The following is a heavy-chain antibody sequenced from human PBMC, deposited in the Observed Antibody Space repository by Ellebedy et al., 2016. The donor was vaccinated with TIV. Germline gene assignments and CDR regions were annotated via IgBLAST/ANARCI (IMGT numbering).Heavy chain of an antibody. CDR2: IYPGDSKP. CDR3: ASNYGYGVPVDF. J-gene: IGHJ4*02. D-gene: IGHD5-18*01. Sequence: GESLKISCRGSGYKLTNYWIGWVRQMPGKGLGWIGIIYPGDSKPMYSPSFQGQVTISADKSVSTAYLQWTSLKASATARYFCASNYGYGVPVDFWGQGTLVIVSS. V-gene: IGHV5-51*01. CDR1: GYKLTNYW.